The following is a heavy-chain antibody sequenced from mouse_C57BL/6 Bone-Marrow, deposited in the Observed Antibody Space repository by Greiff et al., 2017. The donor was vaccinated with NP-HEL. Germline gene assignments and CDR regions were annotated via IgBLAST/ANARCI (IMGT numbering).Heavy chain of an antibody. J-gene: IGHJ2*01. V-gene: IGHV1-4*01. Sequence: VKLQESGAELARPGASVKMSCKASGYTFTSYTMHWVKQRPGQGLEWIGYINPSSGYTKYNQKFKDKATLTADKSSSTAYMQLSSLTSEDSAVYYCARLRRTFDYWGQGTTLTVSS. CDR3: ARLRRTFDY. CDR2: INPSSGYT. D-gene: IGHD2-12*01. CDR1: GYTFTSYT.